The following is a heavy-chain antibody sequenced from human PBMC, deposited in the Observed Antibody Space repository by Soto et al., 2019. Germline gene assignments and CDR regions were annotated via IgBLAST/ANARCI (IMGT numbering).Heavy chain of an antibody. Sequence: ASVKVSCKASGYTFTGYYMHWVRQAPGQGLEWMGWINPNSGGTNYAQKFQGRVTMTRDTSISTAYMELSRLRSGDTAVYYCARDRGDTYYYDGNWFDPWGQGTLVTVSS. J-gene: IGHJ5*02. CDR3: ARDRGDTYYYDGNWFDP. CDR1: GYTFTGYY. V-gene: IGHV1-2*02. D-gene: IGHD3-22*01. CDR2: INPNSGGT.